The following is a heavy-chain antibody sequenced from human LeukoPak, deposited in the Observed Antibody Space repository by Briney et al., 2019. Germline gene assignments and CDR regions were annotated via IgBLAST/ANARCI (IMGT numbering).Heavy chain of an antibody. CDR2: IYYSGST. Sequence: PSETLSLTCTVSGGSISSYYWSWIRQPPGKGLEWIGYIYYSGSTNYNPSLKSRVTISVDTSKNQFSLKLSSVTAADTAVYYCARAPSGSYPSYYYYYMDVWGKGTTVTVSS. J-gene: IGHJ6*03. D-gene: IGHD1-26*01. CDR1: GGSISSYY. CDR3: ARAPSGSYPSYYYYYMDV. V-gene: IGHV4-59*01.